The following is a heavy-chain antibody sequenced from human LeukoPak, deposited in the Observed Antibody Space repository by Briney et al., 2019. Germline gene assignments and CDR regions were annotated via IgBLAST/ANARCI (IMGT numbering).Heavy chain of an antibody. CDR3: ARSPRYYDSSGYHPYWYFDL. CDR1: GGSISSGGYY. J-gene: IGHJ2*01. V-gene: IGHV4-31*03. Sequence: SETLSLTCTVSGGSISSGGYYWSWIRQHPGKGLEWIGYIYYSGSTYYNPSLKSRVTISVDTSKNQFSLKLSSVTAADTAVYYCARSPRYYDSSGYHPYWYFDLWGRGTLVTVSS. D-gene: IGHD3-22*01. CDR2: IYYSGST.